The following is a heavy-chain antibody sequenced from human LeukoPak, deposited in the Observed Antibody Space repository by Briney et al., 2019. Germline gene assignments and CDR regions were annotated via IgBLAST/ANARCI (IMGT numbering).Heavy chain of an antibody. CDR2: IYPGDSDT. D-gene: IGHD4-23*01. CDR1: GYSFISYW. J-gene: IGHJ4*02. Sequence: GESLMAYCKVSGYSFISYWIGWVRQMPDKGLESLGMIYPGDSDTRYSPSFQGLVTLSVDKSITTAYLQWSSLKASDTAIYYCARLDYAGNPFDKWGRETLVTVSS. V-gene: IGHV5-51*01. CDR3: ARLDYAGNPFDK.